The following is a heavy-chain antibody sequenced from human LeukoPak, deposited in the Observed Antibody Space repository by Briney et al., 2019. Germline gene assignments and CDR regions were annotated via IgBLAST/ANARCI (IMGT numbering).Heavy chain of an antibody. Sequence: ASVKVSCKASGYTFTSYGISWVRQAPGQGLEWMGWISAYNGNTNYAQKFQGRVTITRDTSASTAYMELSSLRSEDTAVYYCATGSYPYYFDSWGQGTLVTVSS. CDR2: ISAYNGNT. D-gene: IGHD1-26*01. V-gene: IGHV1-18*01. CDR1: GYTFTSYG. CDR3: ATGSYPYYFDS. J-gene: IGHJ4*02.